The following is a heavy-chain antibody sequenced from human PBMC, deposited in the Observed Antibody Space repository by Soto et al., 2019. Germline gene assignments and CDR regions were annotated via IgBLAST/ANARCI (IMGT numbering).Heavy chain of an antibody. CDR3: ASFGYNWNDGLYYYGMDV. J-gene: IGHJ6*02. CDR2: INAGNGNT. V-gene: IGHV1-3*01. D-gene: IGHD1-1*01. Sequence: QVQLVQSGAEVKKPGASVKVSCKASGYTFTSYAMHWVRQAPGQRLEWMGWINAGNGNTKYSQKFQGRVTITRDTSANTDYMELSSLRSEDTAVYYCASFGYNWNDGLYYYGMDVWGQGTTVTVSS. CDR1: GYTFTSYA.